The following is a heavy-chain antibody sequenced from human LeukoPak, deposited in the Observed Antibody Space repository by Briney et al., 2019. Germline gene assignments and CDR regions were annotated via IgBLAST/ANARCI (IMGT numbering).Heavy chain of an antibody. Sequence: PGGSLRLSGAASGFTFSSYGMHWVRQAPGKGLEWVAVVWDDGSSQNYADSVKGRFTISRDNSKNSLYLQMNSLRDEDTAVYYCARGYETDAFDIWGQGTMVTVSS. CDR2: VWDDGSSQ. CDR3: ARGYETDAFDI. J-gene: IGHJ3*02. CDR1: GFTFSSYG. V-gene: IGHV3-33*01. D-gene: IGHD2-15*01.